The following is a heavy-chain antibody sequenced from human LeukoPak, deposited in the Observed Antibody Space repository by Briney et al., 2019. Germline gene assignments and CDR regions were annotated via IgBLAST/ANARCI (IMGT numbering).Heavy chain of an antibody. V-gene: IGHV4-59*01. CDR3: ARGVGPYYDSSGLDY. CDR1: GGSISSYY. CDR2: IYYSGST. Sequence: SETLSLTCTVSGGSISSYYWSWIRQPPGKGLEWVGYIYYSGSTNYNPSLKSRVTISVDTSKNQFSLKLSSVTAADTAVYYCARGVGPYYDSSGLDYWGQGTLVTVSS. J-gene: IGHJ4*02. D-gene: IGHD3-22*01.